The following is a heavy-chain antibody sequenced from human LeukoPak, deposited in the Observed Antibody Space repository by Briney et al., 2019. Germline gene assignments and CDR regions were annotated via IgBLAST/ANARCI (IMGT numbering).Heavy chain of an antibody. J-gene: IGHJ4*02. CDR2: IYHSGST. V-gene: IGHV4-30-2*01. CDR3: ASSKKGEFDY. D-gene: IGHD3-10*01. CDR1: GGSISSGGYS. Sequence: SETLSLTCAVSGGSISSGGYSWGWIRQPPGKGLEWIGYIYHSGSTYYNPSLKSRVTISVDRSKNQFSLKLSSVTAADTAVYYCASSKKGEFDYWGQGTLVTVSS.